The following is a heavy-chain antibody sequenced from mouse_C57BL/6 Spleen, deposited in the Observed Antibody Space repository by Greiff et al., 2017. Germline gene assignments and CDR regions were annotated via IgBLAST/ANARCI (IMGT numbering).Heavy chain of an antibody. J-gene: IGHJ1*03. D-gene: IGHD2-4*01. CDR3: AREGLRPYWYFDV. CDR1: GFTFSDYG. V-gene: IGHV5-17*01. CDR2: ISSGSSTI. Sequence: EVQGVESGGGLVKPGGSLKLSCAASGFTFSDYGMHWVRQAPEKGLEWVAYISSGSSTIYYADTVKGRFTISRDNAKNTLFLQMPSLRSEDTASYYCAREGLRPYWYFDVWGTGTTVTVSS.